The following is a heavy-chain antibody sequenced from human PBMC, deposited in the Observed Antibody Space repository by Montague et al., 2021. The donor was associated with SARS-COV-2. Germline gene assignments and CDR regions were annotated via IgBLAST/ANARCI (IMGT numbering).Heavy chain of an antibody. CDR1: GHSIWSSDW. CDR2: IYHGGST. Sequence: SETLSLTCSVSGHSIWSSDWWTWVRQPPGKGLEWIGEIYHGGSTTYNPSLKSRVTISVYKSKNQFSLTLTSLTAADTAVYYCARAQKTISGMLIPPYYFDFWGQGTLVTVSS. V-gene: IGHV4-4*02. J-gene: IGHJ4*02. D-gene: IGHD3-3*01. CDR3: ARAQKTISGMLIPPYYFDF.